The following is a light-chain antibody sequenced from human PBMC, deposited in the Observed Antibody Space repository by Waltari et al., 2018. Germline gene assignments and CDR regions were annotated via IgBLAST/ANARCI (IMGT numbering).Light chain of an antibody. V-gene: IGKV1-39*01. J-gene: IGKJ1*01. Sequence: DIQMTQSPSSLYASVGDIVTITCRASQSISSYLNWYQQKPGKSPKLLIYAASSLQSGVPSRFSGSGSGTDFTLTISSLQPEDFTTYYCQQSYSTPWTFGQGTKVEIK. CDR3: QQSYSTPWT. CDR1: QSISSY. CDR2: AAS.